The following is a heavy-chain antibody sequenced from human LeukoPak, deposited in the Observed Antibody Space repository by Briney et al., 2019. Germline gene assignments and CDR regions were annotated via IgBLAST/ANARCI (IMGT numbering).Heavy chain of an antibody. Sequence: GGSLRLSYAASGFTFSSYAMHWVRQAPGKGLEWVAVISYDGSNKYYADSVKGRFTISRDNSKNTLYLQMNSLRAEDTAVYYCARFLEWFDYWGQGTLVTVSS. CDR2: ISYDGSNK. J-gene: IGHJ4*02. D-gene: IGHD3-3*01. CDR3: ARFLEWFDY. V-gene: IGHV3-30-3*01. CDR1: GFTFSSYA.